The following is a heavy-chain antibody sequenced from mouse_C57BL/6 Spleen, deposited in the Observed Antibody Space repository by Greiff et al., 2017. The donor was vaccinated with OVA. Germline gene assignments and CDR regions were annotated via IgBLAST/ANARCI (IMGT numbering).Heavy chain of an antibody. CDR1: GYTFTSYG. Sequence: VKLQESGAELARPGASVKLSCKASGYTFTSYGISWVKQRTGQGLEWIGEIYPRSGNTYYNEKFKGKATLTADKSSSTAYMELRSLTSEDSAVYFCARVYYYGSIHYFDYWGQGTTLTVSS. J-gene: IGHJ2*01. CDR2: IYPRSGNT. V-gene: IGHV1-81*01. D-gene: IGHD1-1*01. CDR3: ARVYYYGSIHYFDY.